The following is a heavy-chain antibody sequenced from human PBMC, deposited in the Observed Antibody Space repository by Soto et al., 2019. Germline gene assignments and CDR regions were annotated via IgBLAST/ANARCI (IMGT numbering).Heavy chain of an antibody. V-gene: IGHV3-53*01. CDR2: IYSGGST. CDR1: GFTVSSNY. D-gene: IGHD2-2*01. J-gene: IGHJ6*02. CDR3: ARDRTRCSSTSCGRYYYYYGMDV. Sequence: GGSLRLSCAASGFTVSSNYMSWVRQAPGKGLEWVSVIYSGGSTYYADSVKGRFTISRDNSKNTLYLQMNSLRAEDTAVYYCARDRTRCSSTSCGRYYYYYGMDVWGQGTTVTVSS.